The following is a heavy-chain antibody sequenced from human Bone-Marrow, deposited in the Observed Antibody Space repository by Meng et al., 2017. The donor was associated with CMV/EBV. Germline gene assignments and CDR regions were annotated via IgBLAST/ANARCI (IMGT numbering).Heavy chain of an antibody. CDR1: AYSFTNYW. CDR3: ARHFDGAGFLEWYFDY. J-gene: IGHJ4*02. CDR2: IYPGDSET. Sequence: GGPLRLSCKASAYSFTNYWIGWVRQMPGKGLEWVGIIYPGDSETKYSPSFEGQVTISVDKSIDTAYLQWSSLKASDTAIYYCARHFDGAGFLEWYFDYWGQGTLVTVSS. D-gene: IGHD3-3*01. V-gene: IGHV5-51*01.